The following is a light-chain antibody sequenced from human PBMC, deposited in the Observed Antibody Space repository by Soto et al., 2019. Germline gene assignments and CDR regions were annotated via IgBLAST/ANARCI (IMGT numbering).Light chain of an antibody. CDR1: QSISNW. Sequence: DIQMTQSPSTLPASVGDRVTITCRASQSISNWLAWYQQKPGTAPKVLIYHASNLQSGVPSRFSGSGSGTEFTLTISSLQSEDFAVYYCQQYNNWPPMTFGQGTKVDIK. J-gene: IGKJ1*01. V-gene: IGKV1-5*01. CDR2: HAS. CDR3: QQYNNWPPMT.